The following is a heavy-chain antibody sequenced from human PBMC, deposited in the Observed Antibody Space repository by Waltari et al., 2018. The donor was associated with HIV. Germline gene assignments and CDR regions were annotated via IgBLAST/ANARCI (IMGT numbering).Heavy chain of an antibody. CDR1: GFPFSDSS. Sequence: EVQLLESGGGLVQPGGSLRLSCAASGFPFSDSSMSWVRQAPGKGLEGVSAISPTGDSTSDADSVKGRFTISRDNSKNTVYLQMNSLRAEDTAIYYCAKKGHLSGGNWKRDYFDYWGQGTLVTVSS. V-gene: IGHV3-23*01. J-gene: IGHJ4*02. D-gene: IGHD2-15*01. CDR2: ISPTGDST. CDR3: AKKGHLSGGNWKRDYFDY.